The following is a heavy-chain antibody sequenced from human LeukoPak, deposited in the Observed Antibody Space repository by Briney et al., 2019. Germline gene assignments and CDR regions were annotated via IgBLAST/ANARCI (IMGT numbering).Heavy chain of an antibody. V-gene: IGHV1-2*02. D-gene: IGHD6-19*01. J-gene: IGHJ4*02. CDR1: GGTFSRND. Sequence: ASVKVSCKASGGTFSRNDISWVRQAPGQGLEWMGWINPYSGDTNYAQNFQGRVTMTRDTSISTAYMELSSLKSDDTAVYYCARLAMSGIGSDDFWGQGTLVAVSS. CDR3: ARLAMSGIGSDDF. CDR2: INPYSGDT.